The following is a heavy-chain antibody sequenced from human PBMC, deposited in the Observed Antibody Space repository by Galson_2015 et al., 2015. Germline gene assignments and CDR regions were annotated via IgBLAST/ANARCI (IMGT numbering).Heavy chain of an antibody. J-gene: IGHJ3*02. CDR1: GYTFSTHS. CDR3: ARAGREDSFDI. V-gene: IGHV1-46*01. CDR2: INPIGGST. Sequence: SVKVSCKASGYTFSTHSMLWVRQAPGQGLEWMGIINPIGGSTSYAQKFQGKVTMTRDTSTSTVYMELSSLRSEDTAVYYCARAGREDSFDIWGQGTVVTVSS.